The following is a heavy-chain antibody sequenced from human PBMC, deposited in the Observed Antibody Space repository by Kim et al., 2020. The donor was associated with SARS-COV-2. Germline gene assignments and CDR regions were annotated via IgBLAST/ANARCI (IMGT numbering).Heavy chain of an antibody. V-gene: IGHV3-30*04. CDR2: ISYDGSNK. Sequence: GGSLRLSCAASGFNFNIYPVHWVRQAPGKGLEWVALISYDGSNKYYADSVKGRFTISRDNSKNTVYLQMNSVRPEDTAVYYCGRDRDGLGSYYDPWGQGTLVTVSS. CDR1: GFNFNIYP. J-gene: IGHJ5*02. CDR3: GRDRDGLGSYYDP. D-gene: IGHD3-10*01.